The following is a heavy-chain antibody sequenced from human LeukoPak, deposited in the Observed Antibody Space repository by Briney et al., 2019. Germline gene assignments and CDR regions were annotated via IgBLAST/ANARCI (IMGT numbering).Heavy chain of an antibody. Sequence: SETLSLTCAVYGGSFSGYYWSWIRQPPGKGLEWIGEINHSGSTNYNPSLKSRVTISVDTSKNQFSLKLSSVTAADMAVYYCARRVSDAFDIWGQGTMVTVSS. CDR2: INHSGST. CDR3: ARRVSDAFDI. CDR1: GGSFSGYY. J-gene: IGHJ3*02. V-gene: IGHV4-34*01.